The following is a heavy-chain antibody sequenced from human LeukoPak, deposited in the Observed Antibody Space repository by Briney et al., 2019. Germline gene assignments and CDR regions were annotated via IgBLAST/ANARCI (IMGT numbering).Heavy chain of an antibody. D-gene: IGHD3-10*01. CDR3: ARVRWFGELLSLPWFDP. CDR1: GGSISSYY. Sequence: KASETLSLTCTVSGGSISSYYWSWIRQPPGKGLEWIGYIYYSGSTNYNPSLKSRVTISVDTSKNQFSLKLSSVTAADTAVYYCARVRWFGELLSLPWFDPWGQGTLVTVSS. CDR2: IYYSGST. J-gene: IGHJ5*02. V-gene: IGHV4-59*01.